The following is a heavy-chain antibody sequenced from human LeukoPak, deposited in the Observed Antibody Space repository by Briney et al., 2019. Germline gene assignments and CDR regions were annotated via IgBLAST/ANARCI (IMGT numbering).Heavy chain of an antibody. Sequence: GGSLRLSCAASGFTFSSYSMNWVRQAPGKGLEWVSSISSGSSYIYYADSVKGRFTISRDNAKNSLYLQMNSLRAEDTAVYYCAREEIFGGPFDYWGQGTLVTVSS. D-gene: IGHD3-3*01. V-gene: IGHV3-21*01. CDR3: AREEIFGGPFDY. CDR1: GFTFSSYS. CDR2: ISSGSSYI. J-gene: IGHJ4*02.